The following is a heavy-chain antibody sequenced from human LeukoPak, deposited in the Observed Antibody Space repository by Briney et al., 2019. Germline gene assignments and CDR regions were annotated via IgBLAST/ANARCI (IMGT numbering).Heavy chain of an antibody. CDR2: IYTGGST. D-gene: IGHD5-24*01. CDR3: ARTTDFRWLQSNWYFDL. Sequence: PSETLSLTCTVSGASISSYYWSWIRQPAGKGLEWIGRIYTGGSTNYNSSLRSRVSISVDRSKNQFSLKLSSVTAADTAVYYCARTTDFRWLQSNWYFDLWGSGTLVTVS. CDR1: GASISSYY. J-gene: IGHJ2*01. V-gene: IGHV4-4*07.